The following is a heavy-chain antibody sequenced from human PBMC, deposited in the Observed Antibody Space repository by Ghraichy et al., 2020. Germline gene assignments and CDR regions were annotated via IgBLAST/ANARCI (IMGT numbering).Heavy chain of an antibody. D-gene: IGHD2-2*01. Sequence: GGSLRLSCTASGFSFGDYCMSWVRQAPGKGLEWVGFIRSTAYGGTAEYAASVKGRFTISRDDSKRIAYLQMNTLTTEDTAVYYCRRSRFASWRKLVYYYGMDVWGQGTTVTVSS. J-gene: IGHJ6*02. CDR1: GFSFGDYC. V-gene: IGHV3-49*04. CDR3: RRSRFASWRKLVYYYGMDV. CDR2: IRSTAYGGTA.